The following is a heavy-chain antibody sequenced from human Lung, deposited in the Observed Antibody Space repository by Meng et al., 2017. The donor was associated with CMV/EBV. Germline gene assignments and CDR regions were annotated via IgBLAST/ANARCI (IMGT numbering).Heavy chain of an antibody. CDR3: ARDFGNGMDV. CDR2: IGSGYDT. J-gene: IGHJ6*02. CDR1: GFTLSTYD. V-gene: IGHV3-13*01. Sequence: GESLKTPCAAPGFTLSTYDMHWVRQATGKGLGWVSAIGSGYDTYYLGSVKGRFTISREDDRNSLYLQMNSLRVEDTAVYYCARDFGNGMDVWGQGTTVTVSS. D-gene: IGHD3-16*01.